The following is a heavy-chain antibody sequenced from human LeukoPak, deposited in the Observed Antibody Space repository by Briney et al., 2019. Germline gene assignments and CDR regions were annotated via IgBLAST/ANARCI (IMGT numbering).Heavy chain of an antibody. V-gene: IGHV1-2*02. CDR3: ARVQYQLLFEGNWFDP. J-gene: IGHJ5*02. CDR1: GYTFTGYY. D-gene: IGHD2-2*01. Sequence: ASVKVSCKASGYTFTGYYIHWVRQAPEQGLEWMGWINPNSGDTHYAQKFQGRVTMTRDTSITTAYMDLNSLISDDTAVYYCARVQYQLLFEGNWFDPWGQGTLVTVSS. CDR2: INPNSGDT.